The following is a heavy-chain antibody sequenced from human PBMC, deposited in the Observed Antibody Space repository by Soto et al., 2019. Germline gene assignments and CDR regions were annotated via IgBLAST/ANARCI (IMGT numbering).Heavy chain of an antibody. CDR3: ARKWGWYFDL. V-gene: IGHV4-59*08. CDR1: GGSISSYY. J-gene: IGHJ2*01. D-gene: IGHD1-26*01. CDR2: IYYSGST. Sequence: QVQLQESGPGLVKPSETLSLTCTVSGGSISSYYWCWIRQPPGKGLEWIGYIYYSGSTNYNPSLKTRATISVDTPKNQFSLKLSSVTAADTAVYYCARKWGWYFDLWGRGTLVTVSS.